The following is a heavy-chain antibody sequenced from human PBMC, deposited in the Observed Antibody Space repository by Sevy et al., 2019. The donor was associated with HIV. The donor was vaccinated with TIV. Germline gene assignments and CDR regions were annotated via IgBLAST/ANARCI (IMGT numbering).Heavy chain of an antibody. CDR3: AKDSSYEPYYFDY. V-gene: IGHV3-23*01. J-gene: IGHJ4*02. Sequence: GGSLRLSCAAFGFTFSSNAMSWVRQPPGKGLEWVSAIIGSGGRTYNADSVKGRFTISRDNSKNTLYLQMNSLRAEDTAVYYCAKDSSYEPYYFDYWGQGTLVTVSS. CDR2: IIGSGGRT. CDR1: GFTFSSNA. D-gene: IGHD3-22*01.